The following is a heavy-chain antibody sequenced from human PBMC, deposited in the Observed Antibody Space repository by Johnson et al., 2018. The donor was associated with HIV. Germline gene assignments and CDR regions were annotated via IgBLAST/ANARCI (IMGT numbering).Heavy chain of an antibody. CDR2: ISYDGSNK. V-gene: IGHV3-30*14. Sequence: QVQLVESGGGVVQPGRSLRLSCAASGFTFSSYAMHWVRQAPGKGLEWVAVISYDGSNKYYEDSVKGRFTISRDNSKNTLYLQMNSLRAEDTAVYYCARDGGIQLWSAFDIWGQGTMVTVSS. CDR1: GFTFSSYA. J-gene: IGHJ3*02. D-gene: IGHD5-18*01. CDR3: ARDGGIQLWSAFDI.